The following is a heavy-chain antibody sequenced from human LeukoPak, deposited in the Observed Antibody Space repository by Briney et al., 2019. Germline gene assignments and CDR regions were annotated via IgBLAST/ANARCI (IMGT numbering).Heavy chain of an antibody. D-gene: IGHD6-19*01. J-gene: IGHJ3*01. CDR1: GGSISSSY. CDR3: ARGLPGYSGGDEALDV. CDR2: IYTSGST. Sequence: SETLSLTCTASGGSISSSYWNLIRQPAGKGLEWIGRIYTSGSTDYNPSLKSRVTMSVDTSKNQFSLKLSSVTAADTAIYYCARGLPGYSGGDEALDVWGQGTVVIVS. V-gene: IGHV4-4*07.